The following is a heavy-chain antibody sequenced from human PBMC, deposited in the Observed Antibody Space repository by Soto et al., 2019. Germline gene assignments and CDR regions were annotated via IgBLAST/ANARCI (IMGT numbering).Heavy chain of an antibody. CDR1: GGTFSSDA. CDR3: ATALVEMASYYFDY. J-gene: IGHJ4*02. D-gene: IGHD2-15*01. V-gene: IGHV1-69*13. CDR2: IIPIFGTA. Sequence: VASVKVSCKASGGTFSSDAISWVRQAPGQGLEWMGGIIPIFGTANYAQKFQGRVTITADESTNTAYMELSSLRSEDTAVYYCATALVEMASYYFDYWGQGTLVTVSS.